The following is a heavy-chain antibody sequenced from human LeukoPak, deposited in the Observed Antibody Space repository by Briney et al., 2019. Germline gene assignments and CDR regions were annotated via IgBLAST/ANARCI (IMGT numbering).Heavy chain of an antibody. CDR3: ARGVRSGWYLFDY. J-gene: IGHJ4*02. V-gene: IGHV1-69*13. Sequence: SVKVSCKASGGTFSSYAITWVRQAPGQGLEWMGGIIPIFGTANYAQKFQGRVTITADESTSTTYMELSSLRAEDTAVYYCARGVRSGWYLFDYWGQGTLVTVSS. CDR2: IIPIFGTA. CDR1: GGTFSSYA. D-gene: IGHD6-19*01.